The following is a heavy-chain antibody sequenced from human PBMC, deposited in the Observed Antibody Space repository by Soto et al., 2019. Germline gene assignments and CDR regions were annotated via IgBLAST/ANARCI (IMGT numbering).Heavy chain of an antibody. CDR3: AKRRGAGGHLDY. J-gene: IGHJ4*02. D-gene: IGHD2-15*01. CDR2: VSIGGST. CDR1: GFTFSSYA. Sequence: QTGGSLRLSCAASGFTFSSYAMGWVRQGPGKGLEWVAVVSIGGSTHYADSVRGRFTISRDNSKNTLSLQMNSLTAEDTAVYFCAKRRGAGGHLDYWGQGALVTVSS. V-gene: IGHV3-23*01.